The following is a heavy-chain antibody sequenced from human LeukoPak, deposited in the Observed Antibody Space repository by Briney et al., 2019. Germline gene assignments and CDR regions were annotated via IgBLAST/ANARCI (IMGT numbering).Heavy chain of an antibody. Sequence: GGSLRLSCAASGFTFSDYAMNWVRQAPGKGLEWVSYISSSSASSPTIYYVDSVKGRFTISRDNAKDSLYLQMHRLRVEDTAVYYCARDSASVGHNDAFDIWGQGTMVTVSS. CDR1: GFTFSDYA. CDR2: ISSSSASSPTI. V-gene: IGHV3-48*04. J-gene: IGHJ3*02. D-gene: IGHD2-15*01. CDR3: ARDSASVGHNDAFDI.